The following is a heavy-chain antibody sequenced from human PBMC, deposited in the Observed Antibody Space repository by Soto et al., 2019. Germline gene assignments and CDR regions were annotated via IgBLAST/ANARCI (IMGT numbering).Heavy chain of an antibody. Sequence: WTWIRQPPGKGLEWIGSIYFSGSTNYSPSLKGRVTISVDRSKSQFSLNLSSVTAADTAMYYCARELSYGMDVWGQGTTVIVSS. CDR2: IYFSGST. V-gene: IGHV4-59*01. CDR3: ARELSYGMDV. J-gene: IGHJ6*02.